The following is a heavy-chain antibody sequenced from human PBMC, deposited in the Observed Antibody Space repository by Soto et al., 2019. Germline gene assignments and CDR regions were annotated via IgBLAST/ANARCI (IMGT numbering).Heavy chain of an antibody. CDR2: ISYDGSNK. V-gene: IGHV3-30-3*01. CDR1: GFTFSSYA. CDR3: ARDGREQLGRFALRHWFDP. Sequence: QVQLVESGGGVVQPGRSLRLSCAASGFTFSSYAMHWVRQAPGKGLEWVAVISYDGSNKYYADSVKGRFTISRDNSKNPLYLQMNSLRAEDTAVYYCARDGREQLGRFALRHWFDPWGQGTLVTVSS. D-gene: IGHD6-6*01. J-gene: IGHJ5*02.